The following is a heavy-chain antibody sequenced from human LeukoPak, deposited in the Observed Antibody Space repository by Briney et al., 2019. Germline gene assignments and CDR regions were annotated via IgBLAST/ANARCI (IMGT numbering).Heavy chain of an antibody. Sequence: PGGSLGLSCVASGFTFSSYVMSWVRQAPGKGLEWVSTISGSGAGTYYADSVKGRFTISRDSSKNTLYLQMNGLKAEDTAVYYCASYGSSWSYYFDYWGQGTLVTVSS. D-gene: IGHD6-13*01. J-gene: IGHJ4*02. CDR1: GFTFSSYV. CDR3: ASYGSSWSYYFDY. CDR2: ISGSGAGT. V-gene: IGHV3-23*01.